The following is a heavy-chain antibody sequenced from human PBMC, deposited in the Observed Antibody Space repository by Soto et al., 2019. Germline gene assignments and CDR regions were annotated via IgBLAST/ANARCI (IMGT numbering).Heavy chain of an antibody. V-gene: IGHV4-31*03. J-gene: IGHJ4*02. CDR3: ARLDYGDSAFDS. CDR1: GGSINSASYH. CDR2: IFYTGST. Sequence: QVQLEESGPGLVQPSETLSLTCSVSGGSINSASYHWGWLRQHPGKGLEFIGFIFYTGSTYYHPSLETRVTISVDTSKNHVSLRLSAVTAADTAVYYCARLDYGDSAFDSWGRGTQVTVSS. D-gene: IGHD4-17*01.